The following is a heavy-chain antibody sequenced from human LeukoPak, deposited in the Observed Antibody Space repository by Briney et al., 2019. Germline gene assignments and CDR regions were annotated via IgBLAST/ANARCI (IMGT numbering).Heavy chain of an antibody. CDR2: ISSGSETK. CDR3: ARDRGSITMVRGVNYY. Sequence: GGSLRLSCTASGFTFSSYSMNWVRQAPGKGLEWVSYISSGSETKYYADSVKGRFTISRDNAKNSLFLQMNSLRAEDTAVYYCARDRGSITMVRGVNYYWGQGTLVTVSS. J-gene: IGHJ4*02. CDR1: GFTFSSYS. V-gene: IGHV3-48*04. D-gene: IGHD3-10*01.